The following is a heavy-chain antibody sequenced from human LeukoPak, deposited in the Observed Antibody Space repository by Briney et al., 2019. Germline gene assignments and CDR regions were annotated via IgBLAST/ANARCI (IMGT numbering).Heavy chain of an antibody. D-gene: IGHD3-22*01. CDR3: ASGGGYYYDSSGYYLPNSQTYYYYYYMDV. CDR1: GGTFSSYA. Sequence: ASVTVSCKASGGTFSSYAISWVRQAPGQGLEWMGGIIPIFGTANYAQKFQGRVTITTDESTSTAYMELSSLRSEDTAVYYCASGGGYYYDSSGYYLPNSQTYYYYYYMDVWGKGTTVTVSS. CDR2: IIPIFGTA. J-gene: IGHJ6*03. V-gene: IGHV1-69*05.